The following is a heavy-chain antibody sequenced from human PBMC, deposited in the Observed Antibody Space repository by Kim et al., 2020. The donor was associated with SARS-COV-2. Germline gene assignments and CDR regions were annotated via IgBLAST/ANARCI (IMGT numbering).Heavy chain of an antibody. CDR2: ISYDGSKK. J-gene: IGHJ3*02. V-gene: IGHV3-30*18. Sequence: GGSLRLSCAASGFTFSSFGMHWVRQAPGKGLEWVALISYDGSKKYYADSVKGRFTISRDNSKNTLYLQMNSLRAEDTAVYYCAKEGRLGELSDDAFDIWGQGTMVTVSS. CDR3: AKEGRLGELSDDAFDI. D-gene: IGHD3-16*02. CDR1: GFTFSSFG.